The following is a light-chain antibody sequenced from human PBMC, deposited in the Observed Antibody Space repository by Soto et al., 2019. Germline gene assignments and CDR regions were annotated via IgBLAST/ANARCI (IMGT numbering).Light chain of an antibody. Sequence: DIQMTQSPSTLSASVGDRVTITCRASQSVRSWLAWYQQKPGRAPKFLIYDASSLESGVPSRFSGSGSGTEFTLTISSLQPDDFATYYCQHYNSYSEAFGQGTKVELK. CDR1: QSVRSW. CDR3: QHYNSYSEA. V-gene: IGKV1-5*01. CDR2: DAS. J-gene: IGKJ1*01.